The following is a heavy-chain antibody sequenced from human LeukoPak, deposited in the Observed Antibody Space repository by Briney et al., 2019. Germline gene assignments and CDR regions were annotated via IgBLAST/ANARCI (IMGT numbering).Heavy chain of an antibody. Sequence: PGGSLRLSCAASGFTFSAYAMTWVRQAPGKGLEWVSYISSSSSTIYYADSVKGRFTISRDNAKNSLYLQMNSLRAEDTAVYYCARGTDAFDIWGQGTMVTVSS. CDR1: GFTFSAYA. CDR3: ARGTDAFDI. CDR2: ISSSSSTI. J-gene: IGHJ3*02. V-gene: IGHV3-48*01.